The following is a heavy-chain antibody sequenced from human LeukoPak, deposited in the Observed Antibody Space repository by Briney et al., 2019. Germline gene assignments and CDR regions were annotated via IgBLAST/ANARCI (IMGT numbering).Heavy chain of an antibody. V-gene: IGHV4-31*03. J-gene: IGHJ4*02. CDR2: IYYSGST. Sequence: PSQTLSLTCTVSGGSISSGGYYWSWIRQHPGKGLEWIGYIYYSGSTYYNPSLKSRVTISVDTSKNQFSLKLSPVTAADTAVYYCARFSDVLRYFDLWGQGTLVTVSS. CDR1: GGSISSGGYY. D-gene: IGHD3-9*01. CDR3: ARFSDVLRYFDL.